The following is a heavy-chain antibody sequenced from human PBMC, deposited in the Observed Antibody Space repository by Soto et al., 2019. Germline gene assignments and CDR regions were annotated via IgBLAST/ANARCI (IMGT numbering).Heavy chain of an antibody. CDR3: ARAVGLMVYGSSFDY. CDR1: GGTFSSYA. J-gene: IGHJ4*02. V-gene: IGHV1-69*12. D-gene: IGHD2-8*01. CDR2: IIPIFGTA. Sequence: QVQLVQSGAEVKKPGSSVKVSCKASGGTFSSYAISWVRQAPGQGLEWMGGIIPIFGTANYAQKFQGRVTNTADESKSTAYMELSSLRSEDTAVYYGARAVGLMVYGSSFDYWGQGTLVTVSS.